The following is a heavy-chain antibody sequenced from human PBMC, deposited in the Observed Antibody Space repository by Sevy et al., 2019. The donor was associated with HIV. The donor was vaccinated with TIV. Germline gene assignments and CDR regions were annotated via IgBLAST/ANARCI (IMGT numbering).Heavy chain of an antibody. Sequence: GGSLRLSCAASGFTFNIYAMSWVRQAPGKGLEWLSAISGGGDGTYYADSVKGRFTISGDNSRNKLYLQMNSLRAEDKAVYYCAKRPYYYYNSDGHLVSSTDEADYWGQGTLVTVSS. CDR1: GFTFNIYA. V-gene: IGHV3-23*01. D-gene: IGHD3-22*01. J-gene: IGHJ4*02. CDR3: AKRPYYYYNSDGHLVSSTDEADY. CDR2: ISGGGDGT.